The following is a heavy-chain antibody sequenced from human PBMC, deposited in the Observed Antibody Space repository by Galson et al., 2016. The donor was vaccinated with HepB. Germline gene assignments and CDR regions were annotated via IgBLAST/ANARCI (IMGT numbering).Heavy chain of an antibody. CDR3: GSEGLHQGPIGLPPGTLLQEHL. J-gene: IGHJ6*01. Sequence: SLRLSCAASGFTVSGNYMTWVRQTPGKGLEWVSVIYSGRNTNYAASVRGRFTISRDISRNTLCLQMSSLRAEDTAVCHCGSEGLHQGPIGLPPGTLLQEHLWG. CDR2: IYSGRNT. V-gene: IGHV3-53*01. CDR1: GFTVSGNY.